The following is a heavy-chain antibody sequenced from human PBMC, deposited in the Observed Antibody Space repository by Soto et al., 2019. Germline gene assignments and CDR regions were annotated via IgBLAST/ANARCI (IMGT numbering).Heavy chain of an antibody. J-gene: IGHJ4*02. CDR2: ISYDGSNK. D-gene: IGHD5-12*01. CDR3: AKAAGQYSGYDVVDY. Sequence: GGSLRLSCAASGFTFSSYGMHWVRQAPGKGLEWVAFISYDGSNKYYADSVKGRFTISRDNSKNTLYLQMNSLRAEDTAVYYCAKAAGQYSGYDVVDYWGQGTLVTVSS. V-gene: IGHV3-30*02. CDR1: GFTFSSYG.